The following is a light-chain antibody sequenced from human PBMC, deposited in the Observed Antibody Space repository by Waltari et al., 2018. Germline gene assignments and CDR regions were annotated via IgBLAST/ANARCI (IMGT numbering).Light chain of an antibody. CDR2: KVS. V-gene: IGKV2-30*02. CDR3: LQSSQWPYA. J-gene: IGKJ2*01. Sequence: DVVMTQSPLSLAVTLGQPASISCWSSQSLVQSDGSIFLNWFHQKPGKSPRRLIYKVSNRESGVPDRFSGSGSGTDFTLKISRVEAEDVGIYYCLQSSQWPYAFGQGTKLEIK. CDR1: QSLVQSDGSIF.